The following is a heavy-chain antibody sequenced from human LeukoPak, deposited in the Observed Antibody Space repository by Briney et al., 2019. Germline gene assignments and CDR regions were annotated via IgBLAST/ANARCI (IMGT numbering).Heavy chain of an antibody. CDR1: GGSISSGGYY. Sequence: PSETLSLTCTVSGGSISSGGYYWGWIRQHPGKGLEWIGYIYYSGSTNYNPSLKSRVTMSVDTSKNQFSLKLSSVTAADTAVYYCAREGHGRYYDSSGYPFDYWGQGTLVTVSS. CDR3: AREGHGRYYDSSGYPFDY. D-gene: IGHD3-22*01. J-gene: IGHJ4*02. V-gene: IGHV4-61*08. CDR2: IYYSGST.